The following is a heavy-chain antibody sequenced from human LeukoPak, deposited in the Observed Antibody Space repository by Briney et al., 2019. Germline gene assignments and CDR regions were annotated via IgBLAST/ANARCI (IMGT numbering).Heavy chain of an antibody. V-gene: IGHV3-21*04. CDR1: GFTFSSYS. CDR2: ISSSSSYI. Sequence: PGGSLRLSCAASGFTFSSYSMNWVRQAPGKGLEWVSSISSSSSYIYYADSVKGRFTISRDNSNNTLYLQMNSLRAEDTAVYYCAKNSGSYSRFDYWGQGTLVTVSS. J-gene: IGHJ4*02. D-gene: IGHD1-26*01. CDR3: AKNSGSYSRFDY.